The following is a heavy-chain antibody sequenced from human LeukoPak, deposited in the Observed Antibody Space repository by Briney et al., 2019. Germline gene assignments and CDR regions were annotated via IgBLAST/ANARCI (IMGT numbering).Heavy chain of an antibody. CDR3: AREVNYGDYGDNAFDI. CDR2: INHSGST. V-gene: IGHV4-34*01. Sequence: SETLSLTCAVYGGSFSGYYWSWIRQPPGKGLEWIGEINHSGSTNYNPSLKSRVTISVDTSNNQFSLSLSSVTAADTAVYYCAREVNYGDYGDNAFDIWGQGTMVTVSS. D-gene: IGHD4-17*01. CDR1: GGSFSGYY. J-gene: IGHJ3*02.